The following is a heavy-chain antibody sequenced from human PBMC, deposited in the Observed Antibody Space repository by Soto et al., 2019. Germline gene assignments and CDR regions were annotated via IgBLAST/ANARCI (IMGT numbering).Heavy chain of an antibody. D-gene: IGHD3-3*01. V-gene: IGHV4-31*03. CDR2: IYYSGST. Sequence: PSETVSLTCTVSGGSISSGGYYWSWIRQHPGKGLEWIGYIYYSGSTYYNPSLKSRVTISVDTSKNQFSLKLSSVTAADTAVYYCARAGNGITIFGVVTTYFDYWGPGTLVIVSS. J-gene: IGHJ4*02. CDR1: GGSISSGGYY. CDR3: ARAGNGITIFGVVTTYFDY.